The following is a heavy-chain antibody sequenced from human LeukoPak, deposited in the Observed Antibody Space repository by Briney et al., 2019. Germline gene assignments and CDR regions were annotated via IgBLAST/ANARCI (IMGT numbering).Heavy chain of an antibody. Sequence: GGSLRLSCAASGFSFSSYAVHWVPHSPGKGLEWVAFISSDGITTYYTDSVKGRFTISRDNSKNTLYLQMSSLRADDTAVYYCASRGAGVWGQGTLVTVSS. D-gene: IGHD2-21*01. CDR3: ASRGAGV. J-gene: IGHJ4*02. V-gene: IGHV3-30-3*01. CDR1: GFSFSSYA. CDR2: ISSDGITT.